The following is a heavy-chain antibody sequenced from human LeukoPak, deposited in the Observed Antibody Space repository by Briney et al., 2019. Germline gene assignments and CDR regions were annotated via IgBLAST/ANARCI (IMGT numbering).Heavy chain of an antibody. CDR1: GFTFSCYS. CDR3: ARPLYDSSGYYYVPPWYYGMDV. D-gene: IGHD3-22*01. V-gene: IGHV3-21*01. CDR2: ISSSSSYM. J-gene: IGHJ6*02. Sequence: GGSLRLSCAASGFTFSCYSMNWVRQAPGKGLEWVSSISSSSSYMYYADSVKGRFTISRDNAKNSLYLQMNSLRVEDTAVYYCARPLYDSSGYYYVPPWYYGMDVWGQGATVTVSS.